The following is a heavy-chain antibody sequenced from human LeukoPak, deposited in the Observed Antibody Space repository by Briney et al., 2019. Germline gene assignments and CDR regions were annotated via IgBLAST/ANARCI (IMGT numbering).Heavy chain of an antibody. V-gene: IGHV4-59*12. J-gene: IGHJ3*02. CDR1: GGSIGSYY. CDR3: ARGPDDAFDI. Sequence: SETLSLTCTVSGGSIGSYYWNWIRQPPGKGLEWIGSIYYSGSTYYNPSLKSRVTMSVDTSKNQFSLKLSSVTAADTAVYYCARGPDDAFDIWGQGTMVTVSS. CDR2: IYYSGST.